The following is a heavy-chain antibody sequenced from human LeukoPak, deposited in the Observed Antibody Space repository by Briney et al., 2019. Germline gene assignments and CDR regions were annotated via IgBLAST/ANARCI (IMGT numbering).Heavy chain of an antibody. J-gene: IGHJ4*02. CDR2: INPSGGSSGGST. Sequence: ASVKVSCKASGYSFTNYYLHWVRQAPGQGLEYVGIINPSGGSSGGSTTYAQKFQGRVTMTRDTSTSTVYMELSNLRSEDTAVYYCARGGYIYGSFDNWGQGTLVTVSS. CDR1: GYSFTNYY. V-gene: IGHV1-46*01. D-gene: IGHD5-18*01. CDR3: ARGGYIYGSFDN.